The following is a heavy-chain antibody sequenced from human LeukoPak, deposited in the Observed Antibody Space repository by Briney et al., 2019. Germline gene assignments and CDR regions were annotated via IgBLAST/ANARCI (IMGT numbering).Heavy chain of an antibody. CDR1: GYTFTSYY. D-gene: IGHD6-19*01. V-gene: IGHV1-2*02. Sequence: ASVKVSCKASGYTFTSYYIHWVRQAPGQGLEWVGWNNPNTGGTSYAQSFKGRVTMTRDTSINTAYMEVSSLTSDNTAVYYCARDKGGQQWDYWGQGTLVTVSS. J-gene: IGHJ4*02. CDR2: NNPNTGGT. CDR3: ARDKGGQQWDY.